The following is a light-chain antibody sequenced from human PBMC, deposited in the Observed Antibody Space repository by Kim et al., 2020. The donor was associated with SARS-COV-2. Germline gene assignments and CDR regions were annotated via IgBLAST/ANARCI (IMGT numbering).Light chain of an antibody. V-gene: IGLV1-47*01. J-gene: IGLJ2*01. CDR2: RNN. Sequence: ELTQPPSASGTPGQRVTISCSGSSSNIGSNYVYWYQQLPGTAPKLLIYRNNQRPSGVPDRFSGSKSGTSASLAISGLRSEDEADYYCAAWDDSLSALVFGGGTKLTVL. CDR3: AAWDDSLSALV. CDR1: SSNIGSNY.